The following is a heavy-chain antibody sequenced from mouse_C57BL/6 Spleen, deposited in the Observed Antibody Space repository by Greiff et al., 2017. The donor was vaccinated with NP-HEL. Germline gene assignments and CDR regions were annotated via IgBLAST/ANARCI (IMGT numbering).Heavy chain of an antibody. J-gene: IGHJ4*01. CDR3: ARNGLGDYYAMDY. CDR1: GYSITSGYY. CDR2: ISYDGSN. D-gene: IGHD3-1*01. Sequence: EVQLQQSGPGLVKPSQSLSLTCSVTGYSITSGYYWNWIRQFPGNKLEWMGYISYDGSNNYNPSLKNRIFITRDTSKNQFFLKLNSVTTEDTATYYCARNGLGDYYAMDYWGQGTSVTVSS. V-gene: IGHV3-6*01.